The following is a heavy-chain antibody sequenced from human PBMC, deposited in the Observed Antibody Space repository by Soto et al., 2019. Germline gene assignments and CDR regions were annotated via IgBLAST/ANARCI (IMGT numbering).Heavy chain of an antibody. CDR2: INPNSGGT. V-gene: IGHV1-2*02. Sequence: ASVKVSCKASGYTFTGYYMHWVRQAPGQGLEWMGWINPNSGGTNYAQKFQGRVTMTRDTSISTAYMELSRLRSDDTAVYYCARSYSSSRVGWFGPWGQGTLVTVSS. J-gene: IGHJ5*02. D-gene: IGHD6-6*01. CDR3: ARSYSSSRVGWFGP. CDR1: GYTFTGYY.